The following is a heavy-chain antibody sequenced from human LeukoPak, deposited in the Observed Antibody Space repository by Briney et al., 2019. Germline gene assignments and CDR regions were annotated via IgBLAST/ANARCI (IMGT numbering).Heavy chain of an antibody. J-gene: IGHJ4*02. CDR3: ARPYYYDSSGYPGY. CDR2: IIPIFGTA. D-gene: IGHD3-22*01. V-gene: IGHV1-69*05. Sequence: SVKVSCKASGGTFSSYAISWVRQAPGQGLEWMGGIIPIFGTANYAQKFQGRVTMTRDTSTSTVYMELSSLRSEDTAVYYCARPYYYDSSGYPGYWGQGTLVTVSS. CDR1: GGTFSSYA.